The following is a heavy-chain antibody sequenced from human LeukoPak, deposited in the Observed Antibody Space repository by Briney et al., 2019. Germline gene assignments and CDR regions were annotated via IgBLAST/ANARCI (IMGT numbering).Heavy chain of an antibody. CDR2: IYHSGSA. J-gene: IGHJ5*02. CDR3: ARASGWYWFDP. CDR1: GGSISSSDW. V-gene: IGHV4-4*02. Sequence: SGTLSLTCAVSGGSISSSDWWSWVRQPPGKGLEWIGEIYHSGSANYNPSLKSRVTISVDKSKNQFSLKLTSVTAADTAVYYCARASGWYWFDPWGQGTLVTVSS. D-gene: IGHD6-19*01.